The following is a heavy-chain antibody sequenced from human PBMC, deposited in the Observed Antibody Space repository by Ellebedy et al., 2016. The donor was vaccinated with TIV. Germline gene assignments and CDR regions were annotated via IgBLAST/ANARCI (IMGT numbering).Heavy chain of an antibody. CDR1: GYSFTSYW. Sequence: GESLKISCKGSGYSFTSYWIGWVRQMPGKGLEWMGIIYPGDSDTRYSPSFQGQVTISADKSISTAYLQWSSLKASDTAMYYCAKAVKYYDIFYGMDVWGQGTTVTVSS. CDR3: AKAVKYYDIFYGMDV. J-gene: IGHJ6*02. D-gene: IGHD3-22*01. CDR2: IYPGDSDT. V-gene: IGHV5-51*01.